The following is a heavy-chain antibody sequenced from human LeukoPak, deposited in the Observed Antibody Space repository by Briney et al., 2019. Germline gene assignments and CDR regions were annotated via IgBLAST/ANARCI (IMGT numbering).Heavy chain of an antibody. V-gene: IGHV3-11*01. CDR3: ARESLGYYYGSPAFDI. Sequence: PGGSLRLSCAASGFTFSDSYMSWIRQAPGKGLEWVSYISSSGSTIYYADSVKGRFTISRDNAKNSLYLQMNSLRAEDTAVYYCARESLGYYYGSPAFDIWGQGTMVTVSS. CDR1: GFTFSDSY. D-gene: IGHD3-10*01. J-gene: IGHJ3*02. CDR2: ISSSGSTI.